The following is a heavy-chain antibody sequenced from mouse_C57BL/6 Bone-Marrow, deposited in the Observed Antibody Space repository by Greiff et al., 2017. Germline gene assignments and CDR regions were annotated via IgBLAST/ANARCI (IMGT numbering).Heavy chain of an antibody. CDR1: GYTFTGYW. V-gene: IGHV1-9*01. J-gene: IGHJ4*01. CDR3: ARLLLLLRCYYAMDY. Sequence: QVQLQQPGAELMKPGASVKLSCKATGYTFTGYWIEWVKQRPGHGLEWIGEILPGGGSTNYNEKFKGKATFTADNSSNTAYMQLSSLTTWDSAFYVYARLLLLLRCYYAMDYWGQGTSVTVSS. D-gene: IGHD1-1*01. CDR2: ILPGGGST.